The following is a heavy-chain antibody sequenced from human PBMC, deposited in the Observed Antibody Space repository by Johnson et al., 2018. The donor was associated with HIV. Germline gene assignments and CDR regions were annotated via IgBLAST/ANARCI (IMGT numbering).Heavy chain of an antibody. D-gene: IGHD2-21*02. V-gene: IGHV3-66*01. CDR3: ARDQSNGWNRGAYCGGDCYHAFDI. CDR1: GFTVSSNY. J-gene: IGHJ3*02. CDR2: IYSGGST. Sequence: VQLVESGGGVVRPGGSLRLSCAASGFTVSSNYMSWVRQAPGKGLEWVSVIYSGGSTYYADSVKGRFTISRDNSKNTLYLHMNSLRAEDTAMYYCARDQSNGWNRGAYCGGDCYHAFDIWGQGTMVTVSS.